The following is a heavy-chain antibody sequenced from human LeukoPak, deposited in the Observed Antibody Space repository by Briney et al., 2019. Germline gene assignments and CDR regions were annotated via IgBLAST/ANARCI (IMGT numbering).Heavy chain of an antibody. V-gene: IGHV3-23*01. J-gene: IGHJ4*02. CDR3: AKDPHLYCSGGSCYSEY. CDR2: ISGSGGRT. CDR1: GFTFSSYA. Sequence: GGSLRLSCAASGFTFSSYAMSWVRQAPGKGLEWVSVISGSGGRTYYADSVKGRFTISRDNSKNTLYLQMNSLRAEDTAVYYCAKDPHLYCSGGSCYSEYWGQGTLVTVSS. D-gene: IGHD2-15*01.